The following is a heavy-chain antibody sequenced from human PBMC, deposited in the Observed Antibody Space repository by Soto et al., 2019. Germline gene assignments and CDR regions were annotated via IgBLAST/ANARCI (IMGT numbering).Heavy chain of an antibody. J-gene: IGHJ3*02. CDR1: GGSFSGYY. D-gene: IGHD3-10*01. CDR3: ARGLWVGRPRAFDS. Sequence: QVQLQQWGAGLLKPSETLSLTCAVYGGSFSGYYWRWIRQPPGKGLEWIGEINHSGSTNYNPSLKSRVTIAVHTSKNQFSLKLSSVTAADTAVYYCARGLWVGRPRAFDSWGQGTMVTVSS. CDR2: INHSGST. V-gene: IGHV4-34*01.